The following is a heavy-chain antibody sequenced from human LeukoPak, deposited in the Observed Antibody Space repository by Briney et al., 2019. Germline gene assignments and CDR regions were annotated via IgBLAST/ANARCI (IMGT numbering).Heavy chain of an antibody. CDR2: MNPNSGNT. CDR1: GYTFTSYD. V-gene: IGHV1-8*01. Sequence: GASVKVSCKASGYTFTSYDINWVRQATGQGLEWMGWMNPNSGNTGYAQKFQGRVTMTRNTSISTAYMELSSLRSEDTAVYYCARLPGYSSGWSRDYYYYGMDVWGQGTTVTVSS. D-gene: IGHD6-19*01. CDR3: ARLPGYSSGWSRDYYYYGMDV. J-gene: IGHJ6*02.